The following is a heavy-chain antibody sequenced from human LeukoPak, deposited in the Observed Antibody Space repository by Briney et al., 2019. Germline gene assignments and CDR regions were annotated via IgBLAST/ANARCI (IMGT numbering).Heavy chain of an antibody. D-gene: IGHD3-3*01. Sequence: SETLSLTCTVYGGSFSDYSWSWIRQPPGKGLECIGEVSHGGTTNYNPSLESRVTISIDTSNSQFSLNLKSVTAADSGVYYCARDGIAVFGVITGNYYYMDVWGKGTTVTVSS. V-gene: IGHV4-34*01. CDR1: GGSFSDYS. CDR2: VSHGGTT. J-gene: IGHJ6*03. CDR3: ARDGIAVFGVITGNYYYMDV.